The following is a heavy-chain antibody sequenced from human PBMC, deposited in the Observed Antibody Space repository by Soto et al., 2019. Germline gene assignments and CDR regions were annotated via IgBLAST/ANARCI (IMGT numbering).Heavy chain of an antibody. CDR2: MNPNSSNT. J-gene: IGHJ4*02. V-gene: IGHV1-8*01. CDR1: GYTFTIYD. Sequence: ASVKVSCKASGYTFTIYDINWVRQATGQGLEWMGWMNPNSSNTGYAQKFQGRFTMTRNTSISTAYMELSSLRSEDTAVYYCASPVECSTNSCIRWGQGTLVTVSS. CDR3: ASPVECSTNSCIR. D-gene: IGHD6-6*01.